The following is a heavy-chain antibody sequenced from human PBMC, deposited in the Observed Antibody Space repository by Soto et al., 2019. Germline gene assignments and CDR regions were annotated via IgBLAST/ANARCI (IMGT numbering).Heavy chain of an antibody. CDR2: IKEDGSEK. J-gene: IGHJ3*02. CDR1: RFTFSGYW. CDR3: ARGARI. V-gene: IGHV3-7*01. Sequence: GGSLRLSCADSRFTFSGYWMYWVRQAPGKGLEWVANIKEDGSEKNYVDSVRGRFTISRDNAKNSLYLQMNSLRAEDTAVYYCARGARIWGQGTMVTVSS.